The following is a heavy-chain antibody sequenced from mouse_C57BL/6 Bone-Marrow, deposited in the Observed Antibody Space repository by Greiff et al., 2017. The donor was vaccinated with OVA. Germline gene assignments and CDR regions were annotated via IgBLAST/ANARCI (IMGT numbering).Heavy chain of an antibody. V-gene: IGHV1-15*01. CDR1: GYTFTDYE. CDR2: IDPANGGT. D-gene: IGHD2-3*01. CDR3: TRSYDGYYVGY. J-gene: IGHJ2*01. Sequence: VQLQQSGAELVRPGASVTLSCKASGYTFTDYEMHWVKQTPGQGLEWIGVIDPANGGTAYNQKFKGKAILTADKSSSTAYMQLRSLTSEDSAVYYCTRSYDGYYVGYWGQGAPLTVSS.